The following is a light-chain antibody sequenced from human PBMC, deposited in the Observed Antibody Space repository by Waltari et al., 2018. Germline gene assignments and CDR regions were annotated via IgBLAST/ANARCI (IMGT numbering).Light chain of an antibody. Sequence: QSALTQPRSVSGSPGQSVTFSCSGTGSDVGGYNYVPWYQQHPGKATKIMIYDVSNRPSRFPVRFSGSRSRNTAFLTISGLQAEDEADYSCSSYTANYARVFGGGTKLTVL. J-gene: IGLJ2*01. CDR1: GSDVGGYNY. CDR3: SSYTANYARV. CDR2: DVS. V-gene: IGLV2-11*01.